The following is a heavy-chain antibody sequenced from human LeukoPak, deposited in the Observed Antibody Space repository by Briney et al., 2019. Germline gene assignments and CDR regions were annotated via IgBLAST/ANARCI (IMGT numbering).Heavy chain of an antibody. CDR3: ARDRGYSYGYNWFDL. J-gene: IGHJ5*02. CDR1: GGSISSYY. Sequence: SQTLSLTCTVSGGSISSYYWSWIRQPAGKGLEWIGRIYTSGSTNYNPSLKSRVTMSVDTSKNQFSLKLSSVTAADKAVYYCARDRGYSYGYNWFDLWGQGTLVTVSS. D-gene: IGHD5-18*01. CDR2: IYTSGST. V-gene: IGHV4-4*07.